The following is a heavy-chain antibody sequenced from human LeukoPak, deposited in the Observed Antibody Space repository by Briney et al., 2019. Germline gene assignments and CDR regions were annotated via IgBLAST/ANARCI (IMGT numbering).Heavy chain of an antibody. CDR2: INHSGNT. CDR1: GGSFSGYY. J-gene: IGHJ6*03. Sequence: SETLSLTCAVYGGSFSGYYWSWIRQPPGKGLEWIGEINHSGNTNYNPSLKSRVTISVDTSKNQFSLQVTSVTAADTAVYYCAKGSGYEAQYYYYYMDVWGKGTTVTISS. CDR3: AKGSGYEAQYYYYYMDV. D-gene: IGHD5-12*01. V-gene: IGHV4-34*01.